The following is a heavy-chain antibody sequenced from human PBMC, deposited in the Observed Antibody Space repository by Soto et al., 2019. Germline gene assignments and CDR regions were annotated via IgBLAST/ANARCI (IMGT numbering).Heavy chain of an antibody. CDR2: IGDSGTNT. J-gene: IGHJ4*02. Sequence: GGPLRLSCAASGFTFSSYAMSWVRQAPGKGLEWVSTIGDSGTNTYYPDSVKGRFTISRANSKNTLYLQMNSLRADDTAVYYCAKRSPYYFDYWGQGTLVTVSS. CDR1: GFTFSSYA. V-gene: IGHV3-23*01. CDR3: AKRSPYYFDY.